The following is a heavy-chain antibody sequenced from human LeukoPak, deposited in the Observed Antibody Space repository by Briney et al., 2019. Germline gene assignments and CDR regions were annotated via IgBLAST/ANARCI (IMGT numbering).Heavy chain of an antibody. Sequence: GGSLRLSCAASGFTFSDYYMSWIRQAPGKGLEWVSYISSSGSTIYYADSVKGRFTISRDNAKNSLYLQMNSLRAEDTAVYYCAREEDIAAASSDYWGQGTLVTVSS. J-gene: IGHJ4*02. CDR2: ISSSGSTI. CDR3: AREEDIAAASSDY. V-gene: IGHV3-11*04. CDR1: GFTFSDYY. D-gene: IGHD6-13*01.